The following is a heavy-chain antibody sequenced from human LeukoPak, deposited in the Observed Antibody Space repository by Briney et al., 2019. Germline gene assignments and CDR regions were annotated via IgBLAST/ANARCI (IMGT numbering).Heavy chain of an antibody. V-gene: IGHV4-34*12. Sequence: PSATLSPIHALYGRSFTGLYWIWISHPPGKGRECLGELIHSASTNYHPPLKSRVTISVDTSKNQFSLKLSSVTATDTAVYYCARARTVVVPAADNWFDPWGQGTLVTVSS. D-gene: IGHD2-2*01. CDR1: GRSFTGLY. J-gene: IGHJ5*02. CDR2: LIHSAST. CDR3: ARARTVVVPAADNWFDP.